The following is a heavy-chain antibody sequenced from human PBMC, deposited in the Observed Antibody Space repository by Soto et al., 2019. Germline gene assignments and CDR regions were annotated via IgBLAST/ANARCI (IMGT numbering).Heavy chain of an antibody. CDR2: ISGSGGST. CDR1: GFTFSSYA. Sequence: GGSLRLSCAASGFTFSSYAMSWVRQAPGKGLEWVSAISGSGGSTYYADSVKGRFTNSRDNSKNTLYLKMKRLRAEDTALYYCAKCLWCPRRAILGLSCYYFDYWGQGTLVTVSS. D-gene: IGHD2-8*01. V-gene: IGHV3-23*01. CDR3: AKCLWCPRRAILGLSCYYFDY. J-gene: IGHJ4*02.